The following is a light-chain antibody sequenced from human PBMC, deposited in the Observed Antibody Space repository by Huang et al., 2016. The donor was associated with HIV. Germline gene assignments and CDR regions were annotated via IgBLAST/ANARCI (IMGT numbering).Light chain of an antibody. CDR3: QQYYSSPQT. V-gene: IGKV4-1*01. CDR2: WAS. Sequence: DIVMTQSPDSLAVSLGERATLHCRSSRSVYASSTERANLAWFQQRPGQPPKLILFWASTREAGVQDRFSGRGSGTDFTLTIANLKAEDAAIYYCQQYYSSPQTFGQGT. CDR1: RSVYASSTERAN. J-gene: IGKJ1*01.